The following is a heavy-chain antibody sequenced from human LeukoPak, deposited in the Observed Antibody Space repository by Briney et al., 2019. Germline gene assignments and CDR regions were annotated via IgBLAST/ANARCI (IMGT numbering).Heavy chain of an antibody. J-gene: IGHJ6*02. CDR2: INHSGST. CDR1: GGSFSGYY. CDR3: ARANIVVVPAALNYYYYYGMDV. V-gene: IGHV4-34*01. Sequence: SETLSLTCAVYGGSFSGYYWSWIRQPPGKGLEWIGEINHSGSTNYNPSLKSRVTISVDTSKNQFSLKLSSVTAADTAVYYCARANIVVVPAALNYYYYYGMDVWGQGTTVTVSS. D-gene: IGHD2-2*01.